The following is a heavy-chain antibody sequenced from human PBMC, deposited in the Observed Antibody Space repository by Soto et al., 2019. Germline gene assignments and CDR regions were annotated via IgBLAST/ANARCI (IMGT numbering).Heavy chain of an antibody. CDR3: ARAEYYDSRGYYVLFDY. V-gene: IGHV4-30-4*01. D-gene: IGHD3-22*01. CDR1: GGSISSGAYY. J-gene: IGHJ4*02. Sequence: QVQLQESGPGLVKPSQTLSVTCTVSGGSISSGAYYWRWIRQPPWKGLEWIGYIYYSGSTYYNPSLKSRVTIPVDTSKNQFSLKLSSVTAADTAVYYCARAEYYDSRGYYVLFDYWGQVTLLTVSS. CDR2: IYYSGST.